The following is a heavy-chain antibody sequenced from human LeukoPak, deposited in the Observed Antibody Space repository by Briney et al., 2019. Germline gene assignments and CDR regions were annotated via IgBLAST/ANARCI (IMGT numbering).Heavy chain of an antibody. V-gene: IGHV3-53*01. J-gene: IGHJ4*02. Sequence: PGGSLRLSCAASGFTVSSNYMSWVRQAPGKGLDWVSVIYSGGSTYYADSVKGRFTISRDNSKNTLYLQMNSLRAEDTVVYYCARHDSSGWVDYWGQGTLVTVSS. CDR2: IYSGGST. CDR1: GFTVSSNY. D-gene: IGHD6-19*01. CDR3: ARHDSSGWVDY.